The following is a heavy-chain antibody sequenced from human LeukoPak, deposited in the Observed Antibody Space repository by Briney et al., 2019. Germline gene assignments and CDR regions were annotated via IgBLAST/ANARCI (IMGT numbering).Heavy chain of an antibody. D-gene: IGHD3-22*01. J-gene: IGHJ4*02. V-gene: IGHV4-39*07. CDR1: GGSISSSSYY. Sequence: SETLSLTCTVSGGSISSSSYYWGWIRQPPGKGLEWIGSIYYSGSTYYNPSLKSRVTISVDTSKNQFSLKLSSVTAADTAVYYCARGIPGYFGTSGYYYEYWGQGTLVTVSS. CDR2: IYYSGST. CDR3: ARGIPGYFGTSGYYYEY.